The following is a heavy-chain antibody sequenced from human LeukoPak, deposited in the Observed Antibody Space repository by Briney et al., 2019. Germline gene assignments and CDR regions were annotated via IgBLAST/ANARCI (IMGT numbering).Heavy chain of an antibody. CDR1: GFTFSNYA. CDR3: ARRVRHMIGYCSSTSCYHRDYYYYYMDV. V-gene: IGHV3-30*04. CDR2: ISYDGTDT. D-gene: IGHD2-2*01. J-gene: IGHJ6*03. Sequence: GGSLRLSCAASGFTFSNYAMHWVRQAPGKGLEWVAVISYDGTDTSYADSVKGRFTISRDNAKNTLYLQMNSLRAEDTAVYYCARRVRHMIGYCSSTSCYHRDYYYYYMDVWGKGTTVTVSS.